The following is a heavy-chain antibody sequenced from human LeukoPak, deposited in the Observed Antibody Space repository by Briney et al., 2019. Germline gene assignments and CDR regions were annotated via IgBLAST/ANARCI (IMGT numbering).Heavy chain of an antibody. CDR1: GFTFSSFV. Sequence: GGSLRLSCAASGFTFSSFVLNWVRQAPGKGLEWVSTISGSGGTTYYADSVKGRFTISRDNSKNTLYLQMNSLKAEDTAVYYCVLRGGATDYWGQGTLVTVSS. CDR2: ISGSGGTT. V-gene: IGHV3-23*01. D-gene: IGHD3-16*01. J-gene: IGHJ4*02. CDR3: VLRGGATDY.